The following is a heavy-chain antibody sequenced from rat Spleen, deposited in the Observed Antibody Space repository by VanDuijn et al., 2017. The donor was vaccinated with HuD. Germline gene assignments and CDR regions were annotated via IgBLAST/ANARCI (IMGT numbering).Heavy chain of an antibody. CDR3: TGEWSYGSSAY. CDR2: IWAGGGT. V-gene: IGHV2-15*01. CDR1: GFSLTSYH. J-gene: IGHJ3*01. D-gene: IGHD1-7*01. Sequence: QVQLKESGPGLVQPSQTLSLTCTVSGFSLTSYHVSWVRQPPGKSLVWMGTIWAGGGTNYNSALKSRLSISRDTSKSQVFLKMNSLQTEDTAIYFCTGEWSYGSSAYWGQGTLVTVSS.